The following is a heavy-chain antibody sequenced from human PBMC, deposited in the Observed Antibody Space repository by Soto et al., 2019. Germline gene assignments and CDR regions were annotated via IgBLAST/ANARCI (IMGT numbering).Heavy chain of an antibody. Sequence: QVQLQQWGAGLLKPSETLSLTCAVYGGSFSGYYWSWIRQPPGKGLEWIGEINHSGSTNYNPSLKDRVTISVDTSKNQFTLTLSSVTAADTAVYYCARGPVTTVVTHFDYWGQGTLVTVSS. J-gene: IGHJ4*02. CDR3: ARGPVTTVVTHFDY. V-gene: IGHV4-34*01. D-gene: IGHD4-17*01. CDR2: INHSGST. CDR1: GGSFSGYY.